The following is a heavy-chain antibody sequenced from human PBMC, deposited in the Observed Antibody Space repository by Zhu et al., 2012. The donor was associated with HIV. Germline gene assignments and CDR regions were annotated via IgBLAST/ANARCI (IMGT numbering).Heavy chain of an antibody. CDR1: GFSFDDYT. J-gene: IGHJ3*01. D-gene: IGHD2-2*01. Sequence: EVQLVESGGVVVQPGGSLRLSCAASGFSFDDYTMYWVRQPPGKGLEWVSLISWDGSSKHFADSVKGRFTISRDNSENSLYLQMNSLRIEDTALYYCAKDRYLTSHDAFDVWGQGTMVTVSS. CDR2: ISWDGSSK. V-gene: IGHV3-43*01. CDR3: AKDRYLTSHDAFDV.